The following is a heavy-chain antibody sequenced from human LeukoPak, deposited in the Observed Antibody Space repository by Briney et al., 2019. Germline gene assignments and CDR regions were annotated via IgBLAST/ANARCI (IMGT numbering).Heavy chain of an antibody. CDR1: GFTFSSYE. CDR2: ISSSGSTI. D-gene: IGHD1-1*01. J-gene: IGHJ6*03. V-gene: IGHV3-48*03. Sequence: GGSLRLSCAASGFTFSSYEMNWVRQAPGKGLEWVSYISSSGSTIYYADSVKGRFTISRDNAKNSLYLQMNSLRAEDTAVYYCARDRRYNWNLYYYYMDVWGKGTTVTISS. CDR3: ARDRRYNWNLYYYYMDV.